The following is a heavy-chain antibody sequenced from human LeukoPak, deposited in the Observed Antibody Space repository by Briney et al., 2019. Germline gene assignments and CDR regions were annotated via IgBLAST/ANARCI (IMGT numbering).Heavy chain of an antibody. V-gene: IGHV3-43*01. CDR3: ARGPNRWWVVSRNWGMDV. Sequence: GGSLRLSCAASGLSIGDNSMHWVRQAPGKGLEWVFLISWDESTTYYSDSVKGRFTVSRDSSKNSLYLQMNSLRTEDTALYYCARGPNRWWVVSRNWGMDVWGQGTTVTVSS. CDR2: ISWDESTT. D-gene: IGHD2-15*01. CDR1: GLSIGDNS. J-gene: IGHJ6*02.